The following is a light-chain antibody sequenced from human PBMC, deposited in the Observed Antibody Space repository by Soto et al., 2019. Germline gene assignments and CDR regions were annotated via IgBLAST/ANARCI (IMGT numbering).Light chain of an antibody. J-gene: IGLJ1*01. CDR2: EVT. V-gene: IGLV2-8*01. Sequence: QSALTQPPSASGSPGQSVAISCTGTSSDIGAYNYVSWYQQYPGKAPKLILYEVTKRPSGVPDRFSGSKSGNTASLTVSGLQPEDEADYFCSSYTGSNTYFFGTGTKVTVL. CDR3: SSYTGSNTYF. CDR1: SSDIGAYNY.